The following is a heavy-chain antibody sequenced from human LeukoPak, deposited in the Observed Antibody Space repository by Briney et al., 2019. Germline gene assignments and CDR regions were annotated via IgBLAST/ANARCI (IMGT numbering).Heavy chain of an antibody. Sequence: SDTLSLTCAVSGYSISSSNWWGWIRQPPGKGLEWIGYIYYSGSTYYNPSLKSRVTMSVDTSKNQFSLKLSSVTAADTAVYYCARLYRQAFDSSGYSYDYWGQGTLVSVSS. D-gene: IGHD3-22*01. CDR2: IYYSGST. J-gene: IGHJ4*02. CDR1: GYSISSSNW. CDR3: ARLYRQAFDSSGYSYDY. V-gene: IGHV4-28*01.